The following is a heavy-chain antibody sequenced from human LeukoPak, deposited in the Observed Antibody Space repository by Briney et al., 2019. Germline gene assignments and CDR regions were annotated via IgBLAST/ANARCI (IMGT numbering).Heavy chain of an antibody. Sequence: SETLSLTCPVYGGSFSGYYWSWIRQPPPKGLDWIGEINHSQSTNYNPSLKRRVTISVDTCKKQFCLKLRSVAAADTAVYYCARVRGWYPFDYWGQGTLVTVSS. CDR3: ARVRGWYPFDY. CDR1: GGSFSGYY. J-gene: IGHJ4*02. CDR2: INHSQST. D-gene: IGHD2-15*01. V-gene: IGHV4-34*01.